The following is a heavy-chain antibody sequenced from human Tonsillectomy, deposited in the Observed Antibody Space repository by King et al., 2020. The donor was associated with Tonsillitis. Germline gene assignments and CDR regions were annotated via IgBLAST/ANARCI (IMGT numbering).Heavy chain of an antibody. CDR2: IYTSGST. J-gene: IGHJ4*02. CDR3: ARQDYNTNVGAFDY. CDR1: GGSISSGTYY. Sequence: PLQESGPGLVKPSQTLSLTCTVSGGSISSGTYYWRWIRQPAGKGLEWIGRIYTSGSTNYNPSLKSRVTISVDTSKNQFSLKLNSVTAADTAVYYCARQDYNTNVGAFDYWGQGTLVTVSS. V-gene: IGHV4-61*02. D-gene: IGHD4-11*01.